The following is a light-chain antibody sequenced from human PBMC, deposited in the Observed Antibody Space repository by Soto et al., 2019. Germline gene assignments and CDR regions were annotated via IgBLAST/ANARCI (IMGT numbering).Light chain of an antibody. J-gene: IGLJ1*01. CDR1: SSDIGAYNY. Sequence: QLVLTQPPSASGSPGQSVTISCTGTSSDIGAYNYVSWYQQYPGKAPKLMIFEVSKRPSGVPDRFSGSKSGNTASLTVSGLQAEDEADYYCCSYAGSNNLIFGTGTKLTVL. V-gene: IGLV2-8*01. CDR3: CSYAGSNNLI. CDR2: EVS.